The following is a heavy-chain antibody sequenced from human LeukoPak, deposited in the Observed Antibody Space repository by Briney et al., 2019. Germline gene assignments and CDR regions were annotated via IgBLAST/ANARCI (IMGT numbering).Heavy chain of an antibody. Sequence: ASVKVSCEASGGTFSSYTISWVRQAPGQGLEWMGRIIPILGIANYAQKFQGRVTITADKSTSTAYMELSSLRSEDTAVYYCARDDDLEWLFDYWGQGTLVTVSS. J-gene: IGHJ4*02. CDR2: IIPILGIA. CDR1: GGTFSSYT. D-gene: IGHD3-3*01. V-gene: IGHV1-69*04. CDR3: ARDDDLEWLFDY.